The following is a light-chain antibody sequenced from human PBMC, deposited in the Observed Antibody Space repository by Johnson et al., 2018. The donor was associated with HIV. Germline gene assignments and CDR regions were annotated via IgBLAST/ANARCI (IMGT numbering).Light chain of an antibody. V-gene: IGLV1-51*01. CDR1: SSNIGNNY. CDR2: DND. CDR3: GTWDKGAAFV. Sequence: QSVLTQPPSVSAAPGQKVTISCSGSSSNIGNNYVSWYQQVPGTAPKLLIYDNDERPSGIPDRFSGSKSGASATLGITGLQTGDEANYYCGTWDKGAAFVFGSGTKVTDL. J-gene: IGLJ1*01.